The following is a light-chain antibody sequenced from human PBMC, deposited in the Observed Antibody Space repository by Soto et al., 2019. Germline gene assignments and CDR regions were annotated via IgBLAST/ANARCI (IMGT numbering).Light chain of an antibody. Sequence: EIVLTQSPATLSLSPGERATLSCRSSQSVSSYLAWYQQKPGQAPRLLIYDASNRATGIPARFSGSRFGTDYTLTISSLEPGDFAVYNCQQRRNCLLWTFGQGTQVEIK. CDR2: DAS. V-gene: IGKV3-11*01. CDR3: QQRRNCLLWT. CDR1: QSVSSY. J-gene: IGKJ1*01.